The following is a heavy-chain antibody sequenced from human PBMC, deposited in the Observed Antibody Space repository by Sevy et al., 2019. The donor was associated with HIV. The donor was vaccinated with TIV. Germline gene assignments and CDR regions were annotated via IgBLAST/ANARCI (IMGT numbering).Heavy chain of an antibody. J-gene: IGHJ6*02. Sequence: GGSLRLSCAASGFTFSNAWMSWVRQAPGKGLEWVGRIKSKTDGGTTDYAAPVKGRFTISRDDSKNTLYLQMNSLKTEDTAVYYCTTDLSDIVAVVAAGGMDVWGQGTTVTVSS. V-gene: IGHV3-15*01. CDR1: GFTFSNAW. CDR3: TTDLSDIVAVVAAGGMDV. D-gene: IGHD2-15*01. CDR2: IKSKTDGGTT.